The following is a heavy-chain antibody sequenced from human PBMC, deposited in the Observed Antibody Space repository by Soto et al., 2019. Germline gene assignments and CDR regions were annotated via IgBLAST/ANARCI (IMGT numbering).Heavy chain of an antibody. CDR3: ARDGLSGGDAFDI. CDR2: ISAYDGST. D-gene: IGHD3-10*01. V-gene: IGHV1-18*04. CDR1: GYTFTTYG. J-gene: IGHJ3*02. Sequence: QIQLVQSGAEVKKPGASVRVSCKASGYTFTTYGITWVRQAPGQGLEWMGWISAYDGSTNYAQKLQGRVSMTTDSSTSTAYMDLRSLRSDDTAVYYCARDGLSGGDAFDIWGQGTMVVVSS.